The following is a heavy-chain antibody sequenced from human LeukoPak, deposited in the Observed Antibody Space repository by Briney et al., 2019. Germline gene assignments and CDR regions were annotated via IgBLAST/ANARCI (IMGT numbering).Heavy chain of an antibody. D-gene: IGHD3-16*02. CDR1: GYTFTGYY. CDR2: INPNSGGT. Sequence: ASVKVSCKASGYTFTGYYMHWVRQAPGQGLEWMGWINPNSGGTNYAQKFQGRVTMTRDTSISTAYMELSRLRSDDTAVYYCARGGGRVYYDYVWGSYRFDYWGQGTLVTVSS. J-gene: IGHJ4*02. V-gene: IGHV1-2*02. CDR3: ARGGGRVYYDYVWGSYRFDY.